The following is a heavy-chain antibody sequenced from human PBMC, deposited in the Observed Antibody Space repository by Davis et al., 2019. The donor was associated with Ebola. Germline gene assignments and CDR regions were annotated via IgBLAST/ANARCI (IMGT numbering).Heavy chain of an antibody. Sequence: GGSLRLSCAASGFTFSSYWMSWVRQAPGKGLEWVANIKQDGSEKYYVDSVKGRFTISRDNAKNSLYLQMNSLRAEDTAVYYCARGFTLALYYFDYWGQGTLVTVSS. CDR3: ARGFTLALYYFDY. CDR1: GFTFSSYW. J-gene: IGHJ4*02. V-gene: IGHV3-7*01. CDR2: IKQDGSEK.